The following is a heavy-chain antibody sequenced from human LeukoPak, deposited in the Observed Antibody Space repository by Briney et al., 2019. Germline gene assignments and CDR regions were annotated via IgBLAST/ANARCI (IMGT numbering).Heavy chain of an antibody. Sequence: PGGSLRLSCAASGFTFSNYAMSWVPQAPGKGLEWVSTCTGSGGSTYYADSVKGRFTISRDNSKNTLYLQMNSLRAEDTAAYYCARRLWYSSSWYYFDYWGQGTLVTVSS. CDR3: ARRLWYSSSWYYFDY. CDR1: GFTFSNYA. J-gene: IGHJ4*02. V-gene: IGHV3-23*01. D-gene: IGHD6-13*01. CDR2: CTGSGGST.